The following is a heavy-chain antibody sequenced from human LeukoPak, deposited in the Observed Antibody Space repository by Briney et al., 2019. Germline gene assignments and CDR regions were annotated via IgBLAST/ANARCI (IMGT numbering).Heavy chain of an antibody. CDR3: ARRVTGRGTYYFDY. Sequence: SETLSLTCTVSGGPISTYYWTWIRQPPGKGLEWIGYIFYSGNTNYNPALKSRVTISLDTSKNQFSLKLNSVTAADTAVYYCARRVTGRGTYYFDYWGQGSLVTVSS. J-gene: IGHJ4*02. CDR1: GGPISTYY. V-gene: IGHV4-59*08. CDR2: IFYSGNT. D-gene: IGHD3-16*01.